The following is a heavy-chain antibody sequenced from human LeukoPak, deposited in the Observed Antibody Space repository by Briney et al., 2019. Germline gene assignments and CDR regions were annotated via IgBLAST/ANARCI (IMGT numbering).Heavy chain of an antibody. Sequence: SETLSLTCAVYGGSFSGYYWSWIRQPPGKGLEWIGEINHSGSTNYNPSLKSRVTISVDTSKNQFSLKLSSVTAADTAVYYCARHPPTRDSSGYYSGYWGQGTLVTVSS. CDR3: ARHPPTRDSSGYYSGY. CDR2: INHSGST. J-gene: IGHJ4*02. D-gene: IGHD3-22*01. CDR1: GGSFSGYY. V-gene: IGHV4-34*01.